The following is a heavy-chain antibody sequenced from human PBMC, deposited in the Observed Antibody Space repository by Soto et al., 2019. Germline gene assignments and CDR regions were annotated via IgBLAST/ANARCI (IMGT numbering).Heavy chain of an antibody. CDR3: ARLGYCSSTSCYTAYYYYYYMDV. J-gene: IGHJ6*03. Sequence: SETLSLTCTVSGGSISSYYWSWIRQPPGKGLEWIGYIYYSGSTNYNPSLKSRVTISVDTSKNQFSLKLSSVTAADTAVYYCARLGYCSSTSCYTAYYYYYYMDVWGKGTTVTVSS. D-gene: IGHD2-2*01. CDR2: IYYSGST. V-gene: IGHV4-59*08. CDR1: GGSISSYY.